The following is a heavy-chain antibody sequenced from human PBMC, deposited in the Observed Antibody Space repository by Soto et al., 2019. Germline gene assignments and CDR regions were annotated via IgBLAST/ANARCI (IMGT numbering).Heavy chain of an antibody. Sequence: SETLSLTCAVSGGSISSGGYSWSWIRQPPGKGLEWIGYIYHSGSTYYNPSPKSRVTISVDRSKNQFSLKLSSVTAADTAEYYGGRISVVCCSSTSCSAPYYYYYGMDVWGQGTTVTVSS. D-gene: IGHD2-2*01. CDR3: GRISVVCCSSTSCSAPYYYYYGMDV. CDR1: GGSISSGGYS. V-gene: IGHV4-30-2*01. J-gene: IGHJ6*02. CDR2: IYHSGST.